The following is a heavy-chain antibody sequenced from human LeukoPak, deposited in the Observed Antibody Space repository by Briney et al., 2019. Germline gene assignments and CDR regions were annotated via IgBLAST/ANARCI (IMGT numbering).Heavy chain of an antibody. V-gene: IGHV3-74*01. CDR1: GFTFSSYW. CDR3: ARAGIAVAGFKDYYYYMDV. CDR2: INSDGSST. Sequence: PGGSLRLPCAASGFTFSSYWMHWVRQAPGKGLVWVSRINSDGSSTSYADSVKGRFTISRDNAKNTLYLQMNSLRAEDTAVYYCARAGIAVAGFKDYYYYMDVWGKGTTVTVSS. D-gene: IGHD6-19*01. J-gene: IGHJ6*03.